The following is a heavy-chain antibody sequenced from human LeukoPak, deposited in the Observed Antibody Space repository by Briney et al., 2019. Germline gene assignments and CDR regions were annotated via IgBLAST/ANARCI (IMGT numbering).Heavy chain of an antibody. D-gene: IGHD2-21*01. Sequence: SETLSLTCTVSGASISSYYWTWIRQSPGKGLEWIGYIYYSGSTNYNPSLKSRVTISVDTSKSQFSLKLSSVTAADTAVYYCARGAYPDAFDIWGQGTMVTVSS. V-gene: IGHV4-59*01. CDR2: IYYSGST. J-gene: IGHJ3*02. CDR1: GASISSYY. CDR3: ARGAYPDAFDI.